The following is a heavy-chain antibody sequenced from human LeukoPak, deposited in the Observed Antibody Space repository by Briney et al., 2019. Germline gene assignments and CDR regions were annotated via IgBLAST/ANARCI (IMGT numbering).Heavy chain of an antibody. V-gene: IGHV4-59*01. CDR3: ARADTAMVGLYYYYMDV. Sequence: SETLSLTCTVSGGSISSYYWSWIRQPPGKGLEWIGYIYYSGSTNYNPSLKSRVTISVDTSKNQFSLKLSSVTAADTAVYYCARADTAMVGLYYYYMDVWGKGTTVTVSS. J-gene: IGHJ6*03. D-gene: IGHD5-18*01. CDR1: GGSISSYY. CDR2: IYYSGST.